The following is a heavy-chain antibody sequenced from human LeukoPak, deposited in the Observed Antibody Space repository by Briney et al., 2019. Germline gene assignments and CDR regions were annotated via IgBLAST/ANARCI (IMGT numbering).Heavy chain of an antibody. CDR1: GFTFSSYE. Sequence: GGSLRLSCAASGFTFSSYEMNWVRQAPGKGLEWVSYISSSGSTIYYADSVKGRFTISRDNAKNSLYLQMNSLRAEDTAVYYCARDRSIAARRGAFDIWGQGTMVTVSS. CDR2: ISSSGSTI. J-gene: IGHJ3*02. CDR3: ARDRSIAARRGAFDI. D-gene: IGHD6-6*01. V-gene: IGHV3-48*03.